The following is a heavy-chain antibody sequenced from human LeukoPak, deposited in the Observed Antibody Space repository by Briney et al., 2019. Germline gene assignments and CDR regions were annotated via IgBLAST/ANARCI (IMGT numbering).Heavy chain of an antibody. J-gene: IGHJ4*02. V-gene: IGHV1-18*01. CDR2: ICADNGNT. Sequence: ASVKVSCKASGYTFTSYGISWVRQAPGQGLEWIGWICADNGNTNYAQKLQGRVTITTDTSTSTAYMELRSLRFDDTAVYYCARDRTYHFWSGYLMFDYWGQGTLVTVSS. D-gene: IGHD3-3*02. CDR1: GYTFTSYG. CDR3: ARDRTYHFWSGYLMFDY.